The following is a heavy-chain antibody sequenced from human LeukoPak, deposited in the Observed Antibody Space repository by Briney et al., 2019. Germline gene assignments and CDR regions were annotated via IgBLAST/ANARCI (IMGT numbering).Heavy chain of an antibody. CDR3: TTDPGVDSSGYYYEVGLDY. Sequence: GGSLRLSCAASGFTFSNAWMSWVRQALGKGLERVGRIKSKTDGGTTDYAAPVKGRFTISRDDSKNTLYLQMNSLKTEDTAVYYYTTDPGVDSSGYYYEVGLDYWGQGTLVTVSS. D-gene: IGHD3-22*01. V-gene: IGHV3-15*01. CDR1: GFTFSNAW. J-gene: IGHJ4*02. CDR2: IKSKTDGGTT.